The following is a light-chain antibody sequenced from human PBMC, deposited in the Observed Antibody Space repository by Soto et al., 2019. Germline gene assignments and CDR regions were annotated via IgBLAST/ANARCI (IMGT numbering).Light chain of an antibody. Sequence: DIQMTQSPSSVSASVGDTVTITCRASQDISSWVAWSQQKPGKAPKLLISAASSLQSGVPTRFSGSGSGTVFTLVISGRQPEVFATYFCQQVDSSPFTFGGWTKGASK. J-gene: IGKJ4*01. CDR2: AAS. CDR3: QQVDSSPFT. CDR1: QDISSW. V-gene: IGKV1-12*01.